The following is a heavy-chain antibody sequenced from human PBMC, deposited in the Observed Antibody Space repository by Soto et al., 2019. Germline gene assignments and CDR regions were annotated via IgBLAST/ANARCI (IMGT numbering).Heavy chain of an antibody. CDR3: ARVGSRGWSPEY. Sequence: ETLSLTFTVSGGSISGHYWIWIRQPPGEGMEWIGYIFYSGSTTYNNNPSLKSRVSISVDTSKNQFYLRLSSVTAADTAVHHCARVGSRGWSPEYGRQVNLGTVS. D-gene: IGHD6-19*01. CDR1: GGSISGHY. V-gene: IGHV4-59*11. J-gene: IGHJ4*02. CDR2: IFYSGSTTY.